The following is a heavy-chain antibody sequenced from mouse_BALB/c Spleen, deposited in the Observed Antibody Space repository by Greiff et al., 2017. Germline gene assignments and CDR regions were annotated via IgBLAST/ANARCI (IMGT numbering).Heavy chain of an antibody. CDR1: GYTFSSYW. CDR2: ILPGSGST. J-gene: IGHJ3*01. CDR3: ARNYYGSSYRAY. V-gene: IGHV1-9*01. D-gene: IGHD1-1*01. Sequence: VQGVESGAELMKPGASVKISCKATGYTFSSYWIEWVKQRPGHGLEWIGEILPGSGSTNYNEKFKGKATFTADTSSNTAYMQLSSLTSEDSAVYYCARNYYGSSYRAYWGQGTLVTVSA.